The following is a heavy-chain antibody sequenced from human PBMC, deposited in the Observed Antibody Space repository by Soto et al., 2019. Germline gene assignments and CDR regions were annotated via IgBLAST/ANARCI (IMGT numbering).Heavy chain of an antibody. CDR2: ISGSGGST. V-gene: IGHV3-23*01. J-gene: IGHJ4*02. Sequence: GGSLRLSCAASGFTFSIYAMSWVRQAPGKGLEWVSAISGSGGSTYYADSVKGRFTISRDNSKNTLYLQMNSLRAEDTAVYYCAKGSGRITMVRGVIIDFDYWGQGTLVTSPQ. CDR3: AKGSGRITMVRGVIIDFDY. CDR1: GFTFSIYA. D-gene: IGHD3-10*01.